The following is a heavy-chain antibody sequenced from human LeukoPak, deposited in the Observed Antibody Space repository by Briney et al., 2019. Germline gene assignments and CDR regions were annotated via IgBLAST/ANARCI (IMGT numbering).Heavy chain of an antibody. CDR2: ISSSSSYI. J-gene: IGHJ6*03. Sequence: PGWSLRLSCAASRFTFSSYSMNWVRQAPGKGLEWVSSISSSSSYIYYADSVKGRFTISRDNAKNSLYLQMNSLRAEDTAVYYCARDLLAVAGTDLSAYMDVWGKGTTVTISS. V-gene: IGHV3-21*04. D-gene: IGHD6-19*01. CDR3: ARDLLAVAGTDLSAYMDV. CDR1: RFTFSSYS.